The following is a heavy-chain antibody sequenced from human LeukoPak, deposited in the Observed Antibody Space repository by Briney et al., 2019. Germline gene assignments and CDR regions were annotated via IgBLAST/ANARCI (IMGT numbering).Heavy chain of an antibody. V-gene: IGHV4-34*01. CDR2: INHSGST. Sequence: PSGTLSLTCAVYGGSFSGYYWSWIRQPPGKGLEWIGEINHSGSTNYNPSLKSRVTISVDTSKNQFSLKLSSVTAADTAVYYCARIYYYYDMDVWGQGTTVTVSS. J-gene: IGHJ6*02. CDR1: GGSFSGYY. CDR3: ARIYYYYDMDV.